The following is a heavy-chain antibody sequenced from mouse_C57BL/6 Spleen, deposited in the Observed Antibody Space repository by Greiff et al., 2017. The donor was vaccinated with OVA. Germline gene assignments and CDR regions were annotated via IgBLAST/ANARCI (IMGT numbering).Heavy chain of an antibody. V-gene: IGHV1-72*01. D-gene: IGHD4-1*01. Sequence: QVQLQQPGAELVKPGASVTLSCTASGYTFTSYWMHWVKQRPGRGLEWIGRIDPNRGGTKYNEKFKSKATLTVDKPSSTAYMQLSSLTSEDSAVYYCASGDWAMDYWGQGTSVTVSS. J-gene: IGHJ4*01. CDR1: GYTFTSYW. CDR3: ASGDWAMDY. CDR2: IDPNRGGT.